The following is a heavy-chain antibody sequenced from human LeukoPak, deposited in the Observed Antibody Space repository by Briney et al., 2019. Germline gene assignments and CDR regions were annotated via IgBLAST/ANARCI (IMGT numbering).Heavy chain of an antibody. V-gene: IGHV3-74*01. D-gene: IGHD6-19*01. Sequence: GGTLRLSCAASGFTFSKYWMLWVRQAPGKGLESVSRINSDGTVTTYADSVKGRFTVSRDNADNTMFLQMNSVRDEDTAVYYCATKQWLAPPPDSWGQGTPVTVSS. CDR3: ATKQWLAPPPDS. CDR2: INSDGTVT. CDR1: GFTFSKYW. J-gene: IGHJ4*02.